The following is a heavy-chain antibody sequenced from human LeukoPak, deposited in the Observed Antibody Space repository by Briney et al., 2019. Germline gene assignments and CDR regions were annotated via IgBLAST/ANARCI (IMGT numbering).Heavy chain of an antibody. CDR3: AKDGNWARFED. J-gene: IGHJ4*02. Sequence: GGSLRLSCAASGFIFSHYGMNWFRQAPGKGLEWVSGITSRSTTYYADSVKGRFTISRDNSKNMVWLQINSPTAEDTATYYCAKDGNWARFEDWGQGTLVTVSS. CDR1: GFIFSHYG. D-gene: IGHD7-27*01. V-gene: IGHV3-23*01. CDR2: ITSRSTT.